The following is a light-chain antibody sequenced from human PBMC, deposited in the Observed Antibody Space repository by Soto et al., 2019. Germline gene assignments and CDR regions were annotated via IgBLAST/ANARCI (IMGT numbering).Light chain of an antibody. CDR3: QQYGSSPRT. CDR1: QSVSSSF. V-gene: IGKV3-20*01. Sequence: EIVLTQSPGTLSLSPGERATLSCRASQSVSSSFLAWYQQNPGQAPRPPIYGASSRATGIPDRFSGSGSGTDFTLTISRLEPEDFAVYYCQQYGSSPRTFGQGTKVEIK. CDR2: GAS. J-gene: IGKJ1*01.